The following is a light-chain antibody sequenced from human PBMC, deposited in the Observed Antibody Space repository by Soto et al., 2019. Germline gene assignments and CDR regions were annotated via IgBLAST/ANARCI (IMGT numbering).Light chain of an antibody. CDR1: KLGDKY. J-gene: IGLJ2*01. CDR2: QDR. V-gene: IGLV3-1*01. CDR3: QAWDSSNVV. Sequence: SYELTQSHSVSVSPGQTARITCSGDKLGDKYACWYQQNPGQSPVLVIYQDRKRSSGIPERFSGSNSRNTATLPISGTQAMDEADYYCQAWDSSNVVFGGGTKLTVL.